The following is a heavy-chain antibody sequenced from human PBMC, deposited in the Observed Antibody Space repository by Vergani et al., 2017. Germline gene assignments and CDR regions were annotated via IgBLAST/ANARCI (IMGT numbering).Heavy chain of an antibody. CDR1: GGPLRSGSFY. D-gene: IGHD5-18*01. CDR2: THYSGRT. CDR3: ARVVVDTAMVMGFCDY. Sequence: QVQLQELGPGPVKPLQTLFLTCTVPGGPLRSGSFYWSWIRQPPGKGRGWIGYTHYSGRTNYNPSLKSRVSISVDTSKNQFSLKLSSVTAADTAVFSCARVVVDTAMVMGFCDYWGQGTLVTVSS. V-gene: IGHV4-30-4*08. J-gene: IGHJ4*02.